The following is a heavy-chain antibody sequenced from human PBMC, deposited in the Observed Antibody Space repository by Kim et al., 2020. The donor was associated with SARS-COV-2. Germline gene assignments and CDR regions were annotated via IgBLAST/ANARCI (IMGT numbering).Heavy chain of an antibody. CDR1: GGSISSGGYY. D-gene: IGHD3-10*01. J-gene: IGHJ5*02. CDR2: IYYSGST. Sequence: SETLSLTCTVSGGSISSGGYYWSWIRQHPGKGLEWIGYIYYSGSTYYNPSLKSRVTISVDTSKNQFSLKLSSVTAADTAVYYCARSEFGELSGSNWFDPWGQGTLVTVSS. CDR3: ARSEFGELSGSNWFDP. V-gene: IGHV4-31*03.